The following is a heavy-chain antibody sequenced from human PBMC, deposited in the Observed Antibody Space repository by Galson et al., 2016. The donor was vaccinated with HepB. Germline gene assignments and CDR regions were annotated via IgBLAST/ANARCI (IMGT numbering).Heavy chain of an antibody. CDR3: ARGGYGYSYGYIDY. Sequence: ETLSLTCTVSGSSIGGYYWSWIRQPPGKGLEWIGHIYYSGSTTYNPSLKSRVTISIDTSKNQFSLKLRSVTAADTAVYYCARGGYGYSYGYIDYWGQGTLVTVSS. CDR1: GSSIGGYY. V-gene: IGHV4-59*01. CDR2: IYYSGST. D-gene: IGHD5-18*01. J-gene: IGHJ4*02.